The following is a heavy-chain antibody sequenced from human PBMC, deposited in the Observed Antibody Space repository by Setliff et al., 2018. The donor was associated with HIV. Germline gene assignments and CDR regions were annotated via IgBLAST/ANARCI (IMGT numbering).Heavy chain of an antibody. CDR2: TYTSEDT. V-gene: IGHV4-61*02. Sequence: SETLSLTCTVSNGSINSGSYYWSWIRQPAGKRLEWIGRTYTSEDTNYNPSCKSRVTISVDVSKNQFYLKLSSVTAADTAVYYCAREYSSSSANWYFDLWGRGTLVTVSS. D-gene: IGHD6-6*01. CDR1: NGSINSGSYY. J-gene: IGHJ2*01. CDR3: AREYSSSSANWYFDL.